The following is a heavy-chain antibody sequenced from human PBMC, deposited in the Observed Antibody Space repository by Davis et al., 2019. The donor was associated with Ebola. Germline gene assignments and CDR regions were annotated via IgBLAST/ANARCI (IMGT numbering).Heavy chain of an antibody. V-gene: IGHV3-23*01. Sequence: GESLKISCAASGFTFSSHAMTWVRQAPGQGLAWVSSISGSGGTTSYADSVKGRFTISRDNSKNTVYLQMNSLSAEDTAVYYCAKGIGVWSDGMDYWGQGTLVTVSS. CDR1: GFTFSSHA. CDR2: ISGSGGTT. J-gene: IGHJ4*02. CDR3: AKGIGVWSDGMDY. D-gene: IGHD2-21*01.